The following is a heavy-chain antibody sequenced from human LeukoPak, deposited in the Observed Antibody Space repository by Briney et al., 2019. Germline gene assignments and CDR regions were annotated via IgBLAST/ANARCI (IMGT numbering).Heavy chain of an antibody. J-gene: IGHJ3*02. D-gene: IGHD6-13*01. CDR3: ARGAAAGDDAFDI. CDR2: MNPNSGNT. CDR1: GYTFTSSD. Sequence: ASVKVSCKASGYTFTSSDINWVRQATGQGLEWMGWMNPNSGNTGYAQKLQGRVTMTRNTSISTAYMELSSLRSEDKAVYYCARGAAAGDDAFDIWGQGTMATVSS. V-gene: IGHV1-8*01.